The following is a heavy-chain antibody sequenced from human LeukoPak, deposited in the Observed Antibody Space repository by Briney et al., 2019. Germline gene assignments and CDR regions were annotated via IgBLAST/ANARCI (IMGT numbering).Heavy chain of an antibody. CDR2: IRYDATDK. Sequence: PGGSLRLSGAASGFTFSNYGMHWVRQAPGKGLEWGSFIRYDATDKYYEDPVKGRFTISRDKSRNTLHLQMNSLRTENTAVYYCAKDGGDYGSGSNPILFYHWGQGTLGSVSS. CDR3: AKDGGDYGSGSNPILFYH. J-gene: IGHJ1*01. V-gene: IGHV3-30*02. D-gene: IGHD3-10*01. CDR1: GFTFSNYG.